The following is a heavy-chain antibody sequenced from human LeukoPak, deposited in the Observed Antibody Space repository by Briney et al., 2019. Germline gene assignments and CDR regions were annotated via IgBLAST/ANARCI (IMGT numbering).Heavy chain of an antibody. Sequence: SETLSLACTVSGASVSSASYWTWIRQPPGKGVEWIAHIYNGVNANYNPSLKSRVTISVDTSKNQFSLRLNSVTAADTAVYYCARSRAFNSGAFDPWGQGSLVTVSS. V-gene: IGHV4-61*01. J-gene: IGHJ5*02. CDR1: GASVSSASY. CDR3: ARSRAFNSGAFDP. D-gene: IGHD1-26*01. CDR2: IYNGVNA.